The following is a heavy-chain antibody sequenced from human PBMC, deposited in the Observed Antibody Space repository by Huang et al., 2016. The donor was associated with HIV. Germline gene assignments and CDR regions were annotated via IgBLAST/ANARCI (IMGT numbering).Heavy chain of an antibody. Sequence: QESGPGLVGPSETLSLTCAVSGDSLKSNTFYWGWIRRPPGTGLEWIGRIYYSGTTYYNPALKRRARIAGDAAKNRIFLHLRSVTAADTGVYYCARTGVAVSDDPEYFQHWGQGALVTIS. V-gene: IGHV4-39*02. D-gene: IGHD3-3*01. CDR2: IYYSGTT. J-gene: IGHJ1*01. CDR3: ARTGVAVSDDPEYFQH. CDR1: GDSLKSNTFY.